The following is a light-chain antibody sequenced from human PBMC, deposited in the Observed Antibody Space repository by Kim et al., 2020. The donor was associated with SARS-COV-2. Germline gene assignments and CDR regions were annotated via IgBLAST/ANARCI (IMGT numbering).Light chain of an antibody. J-gene: IGLJ1*01. CDR1: SGSIASSY. CDR2: EDN. CDR3: LSYDTTNPLYV. V-gene: IGLV6-57*04. Sequence: NFMLTQPHSVSGSPGKTVTISCTRSSGSIASSYVQWYQQRPGSAPTSVIYEDNQRPSGVPDRFSGSIDSSSNSASLTISGLQTEDEADYYCLSYDTTNPLYVFGTWTKVTVL.